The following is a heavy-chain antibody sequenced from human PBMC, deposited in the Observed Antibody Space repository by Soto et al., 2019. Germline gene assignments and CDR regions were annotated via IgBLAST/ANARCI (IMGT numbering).Heavy chain of an antibody. J-gene: IGHJ3*01. CDR3: ASRRRSAFDP. Sequence: EVQLLESGGGLVQPGGSLRLSCVASGFTFSNYAVSWVRQAPGKGLEWVSSISGSGGSTYYADSVEGRFTISRDNSKNTLYLQMNNRRADDSAVYYCASRRRSAFDPWGQGTMVTVS. CDR1: GFTFSNYA. D-gene: IGHD1-26*01. V-gene: IGHV3-23*01. CDR2: ISGSGGST.